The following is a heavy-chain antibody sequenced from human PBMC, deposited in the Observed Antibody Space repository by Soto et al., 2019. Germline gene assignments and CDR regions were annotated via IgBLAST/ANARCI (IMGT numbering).Heavy chain of an antibody. CDR3: TRHGEAVGAPADP. Sequence: GGSLRLSCAASGFTFSGSAMHWVRQASGKGLEWVGRIRSKANNYATAYAASVKGRFTISRDDSKNTAYLQMNSLKTEDTALYYCTRHGEAVGAPADPWGQGTLVTVSS. J-gene: IGHJ5*02. D-gene: IGHD1-26*01. CDR2: IRSKANNYAT. CDR1: GFTFSGSA. V-gene: IGHV3-73*01.